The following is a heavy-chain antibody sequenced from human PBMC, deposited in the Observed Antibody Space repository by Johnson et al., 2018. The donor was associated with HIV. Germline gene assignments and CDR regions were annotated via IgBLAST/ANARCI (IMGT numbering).Heavy chain of an antibody. Sequence: VQLVESGGGVVQPGRSLRLSCAASGFTFDNYGVSWVRQAPGKGLEWVSYISSSGSNIYKADSVKGRFTISRDNSKNTLYLQMNSLRAGDTAVYYCARGWGIVGAKSAFDIWGQGTMVTVSS. V-gene: IGHV3-48*01. CDR2: ISSSGSNI. CDR3: ARGWGIVGAKSAFDI. D-gene: IGHD1-26*01. J-gene: IGHJ3*02. CDR1: GFTFDNYG.